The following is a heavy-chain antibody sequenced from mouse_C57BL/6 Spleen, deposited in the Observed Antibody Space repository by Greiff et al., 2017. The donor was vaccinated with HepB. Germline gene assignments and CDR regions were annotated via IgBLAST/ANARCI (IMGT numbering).Heavy chain of an antibody. CDR1: GFTFSDYG. Sequence: EVQRVESGGGLVKPGGSLKLSCAASGFTFSDYGMHWVRQAPEKGLEWVAYISSGSSTIYYADTVKGRFTISRDNAKNPLFLQMTSLRSEDTAMYYCARPGGLPYYFDYWGQGTTLTVSS. CDR2: ISSGSSTI. V-gene: IGHV5-17*01. CDR3: ARPGGLPYYFDY. J-gene: IGHJ2*01. D-gene: IGHD2-4*01.